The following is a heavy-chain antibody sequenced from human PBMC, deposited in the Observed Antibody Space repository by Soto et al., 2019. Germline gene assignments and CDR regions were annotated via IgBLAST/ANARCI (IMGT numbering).Heavy chain of an antibody. CDR1: GFTFSSYA. D-gene: IGHD2-15*01. Sequence: GGSLRLSCAASGFTFSSYAMHWVRQAPGKGLEWVAVISYDGSNKYYADSVKGRFTISRDNSKNTLYLQMNSLRAEDTAVYYCARDCPLSGGSCYLDYWGQGTLVTVSS. V-gene: IGHV3-30-3*01. CDR3: ARDCPLSGGSCYLDY. J-gene: IGHJ4*02. CDR2: ISYDGSNK.